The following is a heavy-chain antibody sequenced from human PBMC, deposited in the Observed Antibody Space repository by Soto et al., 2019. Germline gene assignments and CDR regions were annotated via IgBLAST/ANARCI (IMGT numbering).Heavy chain of an antibody. CDR1: GFTFSSYG. Sequence: PGGSLRLSCAASGFTFSSYGMHWVRQAPGKGLEWVAVISYDGSNKYYADSVKGRFTISRDNSKNTLYLQMNSLRAEDTAVYYCAKEAVIAAAVNWFDPWGQGTLVTVSS. CDR3: AKEAVIAAAVNWFDP. V-gene: IGHV3-30*18. D-gene: IGHD6-25*01. J-gene: IGHJ5*02. CDR2: ISYDGSNK.